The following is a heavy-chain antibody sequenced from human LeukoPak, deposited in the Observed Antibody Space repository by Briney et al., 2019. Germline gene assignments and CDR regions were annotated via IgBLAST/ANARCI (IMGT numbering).Heavy chain of an antibody. Sequence: EASVTVSCKASGGTFSRYAISWVRQAPGQGLEWMGGIIPIFGTANHAQKFQGRVTITVDESTSTAYMELSSLRSEDTAVYYCARLPLTGYSRGYYYGMDVWGQGTTVTVSS. CDR2: IIPIFGTA. CDR1: GGTFSRYA. J-gene: IGHJ6*02. CDR3: ARLPLTGYSRGYYYGMDV. D-gene: IGHD3-9*01. V-gene: IGHV1-69*13.